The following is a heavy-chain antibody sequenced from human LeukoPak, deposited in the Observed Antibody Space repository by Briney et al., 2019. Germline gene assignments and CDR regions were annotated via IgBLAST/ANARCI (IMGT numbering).Heavy chain of an antibody. CDR1: GGSISSRGYY. V-gene: IGHV4-39*01. J-gene: IGHJ4*02. CDR3: ARGVPYSSGHGDFDF. Sequence: WETLSLTCTVSGGSISSRGYYWGWVRQPPGKGLGWVGSVYYSGGTYSNPSLKSRVTISVGTSTNQFSLKLSSVTAVDTAVYYCARGVPYSSGHGDFDFWGQGTLVTVSS. D-gene: IGHD6-19*01. CDR2: VYYSGGT.